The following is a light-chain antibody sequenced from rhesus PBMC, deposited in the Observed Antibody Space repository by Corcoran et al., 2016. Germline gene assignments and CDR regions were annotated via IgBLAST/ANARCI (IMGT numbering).Light chain of an antibody. Sequence: DIQMTQSPSSLSASVGDTVTITCRASQGISNNLAWYQQKPGKVPKLLIYYAFTLQSGVPSRVSGSGSGTDFTLTISSLQPEDFATYYCQHGYGTPFSFGQGTKVEIK. J-gene: IGKJ2*01. V-gene: IGKV1S15*01. CDR3: QHGYGTPFS. CDR1: QGISNN. CDR2: YAF.